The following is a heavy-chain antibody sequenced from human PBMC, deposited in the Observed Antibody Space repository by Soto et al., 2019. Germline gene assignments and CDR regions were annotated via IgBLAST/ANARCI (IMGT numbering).Heavy chain of an antibody. CDR2: VHYSGNT. CDR1: AYSISSGYH. CDR3: ASQDRVVAKGRQFDY. V-gene: IGHV4-38-2*02. J-gene: IGHJ4*02. D-gene: IGHD2-15*01. Sequence: SETLSLTCSVSAYSISSGYHWAFIRQPPGPGLEWLGSVHYSGNTYYNLTLKSRLRISVVKSKHQLSLNLSSVTAAEKAVYYCASQDRVVAKGRQFDYWGEGRLLTVSS.